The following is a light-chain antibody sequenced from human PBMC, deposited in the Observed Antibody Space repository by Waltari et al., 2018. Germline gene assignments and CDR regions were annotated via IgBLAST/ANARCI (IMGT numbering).Light chain of an antibody. CDR1: QSVSSSY. V-gene: IGKV3-20*01. CDR3: QHFGSSLPYT. J-gene: IGKJ2*01. Sequence: GTLSLSPGERATLSCRASQSVSSSYLAWCQQKPGQAPRLLIYGASSRASGIPDRFSGSGSGTDFTLTISRLEPEDFAVYYCQHFGSSLPYTFGQGTKLEIK. CDR2: GAS.